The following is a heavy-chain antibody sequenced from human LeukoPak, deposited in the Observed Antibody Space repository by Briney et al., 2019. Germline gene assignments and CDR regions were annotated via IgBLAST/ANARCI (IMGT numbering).Heavy chain of an antibody. CDR2: ISSSSTYI. V-gene: IGHV3-21*01. D-gene: IGHD3-10*01. CDR1: GFTFSTYN. J-gene: IGHJ4*02. Sequence: GGSLRLSCAASGFTFSTYNMNWVRQAPGKGLEWVSSISSSSTYISYADSVEGRFTISRDNAKNSLYLQMNSLRAEDTALYYCARVFSGNYYSGFDYWGQGTLVTVSS. CDR3: ARVFSGNYYSGFDY.